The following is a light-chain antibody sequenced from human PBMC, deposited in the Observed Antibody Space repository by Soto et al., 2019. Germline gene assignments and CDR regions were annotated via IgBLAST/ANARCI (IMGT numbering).Light chain of an antibody. Sequence: QSVLTQPASVSGSPGQSITISCTGTSSVVGAYNYVSWYQQQSGKAPKLLIHEVSSRPAGVSDRFSGSKSGNTASLTISGLQAEDEADYYCSAFATSRAYVFGIGTKVTVL. V-gene: IGLV2-14*01. CDR1: SSVVGAYNY. CDR3: SAFATSRAYV. J-gene: IGLJ1*01. CDR2: EVS.